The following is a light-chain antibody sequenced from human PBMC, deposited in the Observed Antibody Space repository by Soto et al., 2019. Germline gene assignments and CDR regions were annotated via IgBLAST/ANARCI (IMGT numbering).Light chain of an antibody. J-gene: IGKJ2*01. CDR1: QSISRY. V-gene: IGKV1-39*01. CDR3: QQSYSSPYT. CDR2: AAS. Sequence: DIQMTQSPSSLSASVGDRVTITCRASQSISRYLNWYQQKLGKAPKLLIFAASSLQSGVSSRFSGRGSGTDFTLTINNLQPEDFATYYCQQSYSSPYTFGQGTKLEI.